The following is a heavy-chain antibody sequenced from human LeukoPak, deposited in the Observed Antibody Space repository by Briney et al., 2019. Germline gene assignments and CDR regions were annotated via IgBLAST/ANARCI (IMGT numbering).Heavy chain of an antibody. CDR3: ARSFDSSGFYFDY. V-gene: IGHV1-69*05. Sequence: SVKVSCKASGGTFSSYAISWVRQAPGQGLEWMGGIIPIFGTANYAQKFQGRVTITTDESTSTAYMELSSLRSEDTAVCYCARSFDSSGFYFDYWGQGTLVTVSS. CDR1: GGTFSSYA. J-gene: IGHJ4*02. D-gene: IGHD3-22*01. CDR2: IIPIFGTA.